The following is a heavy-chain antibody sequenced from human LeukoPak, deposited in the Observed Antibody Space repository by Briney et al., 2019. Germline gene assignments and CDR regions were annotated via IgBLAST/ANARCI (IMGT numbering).Heavy chain of an antibody. D-gene: IGHD2-15*01. Sequence: GESLKISCKGSGDSFTSYWIGWVRQMPGKGLEWMGIIYPGDSDTRYSPSFQGQVTISADKSINTAYLQWSSLEASDTAMYYCARANRYCSGGSCYSGKFDYWGQGTLVTVSS. CDR2: IYPGDSDT. CDR3: ARANRYCSGGSCYSGKFDY. CDR1: GDSFTSYW. V-gene: IGHV5-51*01. J-gene: IGHJ4*02.